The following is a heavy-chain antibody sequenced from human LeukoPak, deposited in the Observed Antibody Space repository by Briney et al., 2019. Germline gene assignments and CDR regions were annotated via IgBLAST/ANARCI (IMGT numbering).Heavy chain of an antibody. CDR3: AKGHSPFDY. J-gene: IGHJ4*02. Sequence: GGSLRLSCAASGFTFSSYAMSWVRQTSGKGLEWVSALSGSGGSTYYADSVKGRFTISRDNSKNTLYLQMNSLRAEDTAVYYCAKGHSPFDYWGQGTLVAVSS. V-gene: IGHV3-23*01. CDR2: LSGSGGST. D-gene: IGHD2-21*01. CDR1: GFTFSSYA.